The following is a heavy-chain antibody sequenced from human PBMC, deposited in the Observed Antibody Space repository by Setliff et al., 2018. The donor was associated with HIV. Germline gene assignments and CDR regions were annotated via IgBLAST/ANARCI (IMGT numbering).Heavy chain of an antibody. CDR2: IYWTDDK. CDR3: EHRKYDNPWLTLDS. V-gene: IGHV2-5*01. CDR1: GFSLSTSGVG. Sequence: SGPTRGNPTPTLTLTCTCSGFSLSTSGVGVAWIRQPPGKALEWLATIYWTDDKHYNMSLNTRLTIAKDTSKNQVVLTMVNVDPIDTATYFCEHRKYDNPWLTLDSWGPGTLVTV. J-gene: IGHJ4*02. D-gene: IGHD6-19*01.